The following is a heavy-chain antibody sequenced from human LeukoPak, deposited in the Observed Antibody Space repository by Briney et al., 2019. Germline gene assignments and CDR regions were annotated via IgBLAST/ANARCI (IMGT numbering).Heavy chain of an antibody. D-gene: IGHD6-13*01. CDR2: IYSGGST. V-gene: IGHV3-53*01. J-gene: IGHJ5*02. CDR3: ARVRRPYSSSWYRVNWFDP. Sequence: GGSLRLSCVASGFTVSSNYMSWVRQAPGKGLEWVSVIYSGGSTYYADSVKGRFTISRDNSKNTLYLQMNSLRAEDTAVYYCARVRRPYSSSWYRVNWFDPWGQGTLVTVSS. CDR1: GFTVSSNY.